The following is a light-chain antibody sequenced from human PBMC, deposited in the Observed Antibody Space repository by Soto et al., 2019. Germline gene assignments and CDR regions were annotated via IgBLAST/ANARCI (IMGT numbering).Light chain of an antibody. CDR1: RSNIGSNT. CDR3: VAWDDSLNAVL. V-gene: IGLV1-44*01. J-gene: IGLJ2*01. CDR2: SDT. Sequence: QSALTQPPSASGTPGQRVTISCSGSRSNIGSNTVNWYQQLPGTAPKLLISSDTQRPSGVPDRFSGSKSGTSASLAISGLQSEDEADYYCVAWDDSLNAVLFGGGTKLTVL.